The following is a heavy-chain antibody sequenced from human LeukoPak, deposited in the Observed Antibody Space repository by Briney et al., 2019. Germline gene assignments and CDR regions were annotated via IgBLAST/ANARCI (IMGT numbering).Heavy chain of an antibody. CDR1: GFTFSSYW. CDR3: ARLASDRSIFPY. CDR2: INQDGSQK. J-gene: IGHJ4*02. D-gene: IGHD2/OR15-2a*01. V-gene: IGHV3-7*01. Sequence: GGSLRLSCAASGFTFSSYWMSWVRQAPGKGLEWMANINQDGSQKYYVDSVKGRFTIFRDNAKNSLYLRMDSLRVEDMAIYYCARLASDRSIFPYWGQGTLVTVSS.